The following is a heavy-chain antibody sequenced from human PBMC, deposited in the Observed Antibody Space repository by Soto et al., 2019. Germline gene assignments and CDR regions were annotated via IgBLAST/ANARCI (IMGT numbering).Heavy chain of an antibody. D-gene: IGHD2-15*01. CDR2: IYYSGST. CDR3: AREWHKDCSGGSCYAYNWFDP. J-gene: IGHJ5*02. V-gene: IGHV4-30-4*01. CDR1: GGSISSGDYY. Sequence: SETLSLTCTVSGGSISSGDYYWSWIRQPPGKGLEWIGYIYYSGSTYYNPSLKSRVTISVDTSKNQFSLKLSSVTAADTAVYYCAREWHKDCSGGSCYAYNWFDPWGQGTLVTVSS.